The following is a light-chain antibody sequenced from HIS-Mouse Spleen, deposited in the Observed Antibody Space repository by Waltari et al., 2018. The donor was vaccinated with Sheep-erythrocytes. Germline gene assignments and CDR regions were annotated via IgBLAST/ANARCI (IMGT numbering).Light chain of an antibody. CDR2: GNS. Sequence: QSVLPQPPSVSGSPGQRVTIPCTGSSPNLLAGYAVNWYQQLPGTAPKLLIYGNSNRPSGVPDRFSGSKSGTSASLAITGLQAEDEADYYCQSYDSSLSGPYVFGTGTKVTVL. CDR3: QSYDSSLSGPYV. CDR1: SPNLLAGYA. J-gene: IGLJ1*01. V-gene: IGLV1-40*01.